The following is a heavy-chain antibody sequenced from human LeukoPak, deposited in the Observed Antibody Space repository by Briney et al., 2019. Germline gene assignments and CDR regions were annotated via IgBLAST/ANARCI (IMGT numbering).Heavy chain of an antibody. CDR2: INHSGST. CDR1: GGSFSGYY. Sequence: PSETLSLTCAVYGGSFSGYYWSWIRQPPGKGLEWIGEINHSGSTNYNPSLKSRVTISVDTSKNQFSLKLSSVTAADTAVYYCAREDRVVVVPAATWGYYYYMDVWGKGTTVTVSS. D-gene: IGHD2-2*01. V-gene: IGHV4-34*01. CDR3: AREDRVVVVPAATWGYYYYMDV. J-gene: IGHJ6*03.